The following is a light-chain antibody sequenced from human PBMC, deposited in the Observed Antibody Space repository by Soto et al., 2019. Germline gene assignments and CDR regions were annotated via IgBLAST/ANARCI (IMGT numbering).Light chain of an antibody. CDR2: DAS. V-gene: IGKV3-11*01. CDR3: QQRSNWPPSIT. Sequence: EIVLTQSPAPLSLSPGERATLSCRASQSVSSYLAWYQQKPGQAPWLLIYDASNMATGIPARFSGSGSGTDFTLTISSLEPEDFAVYYCQQRSNWPPSITFGQGTRLEMK. CDR1: QSVSSY. J-gene: IGKJ5*01.